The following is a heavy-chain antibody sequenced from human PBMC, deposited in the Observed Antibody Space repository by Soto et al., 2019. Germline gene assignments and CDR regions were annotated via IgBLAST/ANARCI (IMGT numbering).Heavy chain of an antibody. D-gene: IGHD2-21*02. Sequence: TLSLTCAISGDSVSSNSAAWNWIRQSPARGLEWLGRTYYRSKWYNDYVVSMKSRLTINPDTSKNQFSLQLNSVTPEDTAVYYCARGSDSSFDYWGQGSLVTVSS. CDR1: GDSVSSNSAA. CDR3: ARGSDSSFDY. J-gene: IGHJ4*02. CDR2: TYYRSKWYN. V-gene: IGHV6-1*01.